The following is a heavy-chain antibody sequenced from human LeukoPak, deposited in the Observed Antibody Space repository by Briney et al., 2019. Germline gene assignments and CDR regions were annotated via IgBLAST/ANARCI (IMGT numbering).Heavy chain of an antibody. D-gene: IGHD3-22*01. CDR1: GYTFTSYY. CDR3: ASGSYYYDSSGYPSAFDI. J-gene: IGHJ3*02. CDR2: INPSGGST. V-gene: IGHV1-46*01. Sequence: ASVKVSCKASGYTFTSYYMHWVRQAPGQGLEWMGIINPSGGSTSYAQKFQGRVTMTRDTSTSTVYMELSSLRSEDTAVYYCASGSYYYDSSGYPSAFDIWGQGTMVTVSS.